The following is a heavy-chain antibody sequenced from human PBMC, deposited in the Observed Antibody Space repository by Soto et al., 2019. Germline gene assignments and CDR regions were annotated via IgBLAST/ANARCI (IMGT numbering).Heavy chain of an antibody. CDR3: ARDSATCHDCTFDY. D-gene: IGHD2-21*01. CDR1: GFTFTGYW. J-gene: IGHJ4*02. V-gene: IGHV3-7*01. CDR2: TNEDGREK. Sequence: GGSLRLSCAASGFTFTGYWMSWVRQAPGKGLEWVANTNEDGREKFYVDSVKGRFTITRDTSATTACMELSSLRSEDTAVYYCARDSATCHDCTFDYWGQGAQVTVSS.